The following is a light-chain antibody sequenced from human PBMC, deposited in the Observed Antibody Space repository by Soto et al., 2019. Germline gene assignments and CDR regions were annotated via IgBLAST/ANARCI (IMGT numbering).Light chain of an antibody. CDR1: QSVRSDY. Sequence: EIVLTQSPGTLSLSPGERATLSCRASQSVRSDYLAWYQQKPGQAPRPHIYGASTRATGIPDRFTGSGSGTDFTLTISRLEPEDFAVYYCQQYGSSPRTFGQGTKV. V-gene: IGKV3-20*01. J-gene: IGKJ1*01. CDR3: QQYGSSPRT. CDR2: GAS.